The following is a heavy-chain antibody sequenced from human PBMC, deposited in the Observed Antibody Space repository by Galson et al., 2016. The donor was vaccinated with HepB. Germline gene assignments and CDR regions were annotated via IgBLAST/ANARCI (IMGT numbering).Heavy chain of an antibody. CDR3: AKDHGGYSGFDY. CDR1: GFTFGTYT. CDR2: ITGDRANA. D-gene: IGHD4-23*01. J-gene: IGHJ4*02. Sequence: SLRLSCAASGFTFGTYTMHWLRQAPGEGLQWVSLITGDRANAYYADSVKGRFTISRDNRKNSLYLQMNSLRTEDTALYDCAKDHGGYSGFDYWGQGTLVTVSS. V-gene: IGHV3-43*01.